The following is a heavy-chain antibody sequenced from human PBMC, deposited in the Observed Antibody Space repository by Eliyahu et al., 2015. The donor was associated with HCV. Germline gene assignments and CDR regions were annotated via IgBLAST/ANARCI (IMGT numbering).Heavy chain of an antibody. V-gene: IGHV3-53*01. CDR2: IYTGGST. CDR3: ARDRYSYAYGY. Sequence: EVQLVEPGGGLIQPGGSLRLSCAASGFTVSNNYMSWVRQAPGKGLEWVSVIYTGGSTYYADSAKGRFTISRDNAKNTLYLQMNSLRAEDTAVYYCARDRYSYAYGYWGQGTLVTVSS. J-gene: IGHJ4*02. CDR1: GFTVSNNY. D-gene: IGHD3-16*01.